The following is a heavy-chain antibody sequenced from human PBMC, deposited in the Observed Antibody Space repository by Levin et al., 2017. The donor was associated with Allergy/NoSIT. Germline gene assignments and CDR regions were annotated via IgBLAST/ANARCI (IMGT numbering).Heavy chain of an antibody. CDR2: INSDGSST. CDR1: GFTFSSYW. CDR3: ARCYHYGDYWYFDL. J-gene: IGHJ2*01. Sequence: GGSLRLSCAASGFTFSSYWMHWVRQAPGKGLVWVSRINSDGSSTSYADSVKGRFTISRDNAKNTLYLQMNSLRAEDTAVYYCARCYHYGDYWYFDLWGRGTLVTVSS. V-gene: IGHV3-74*01. D-gene: IGHD4-17*01.